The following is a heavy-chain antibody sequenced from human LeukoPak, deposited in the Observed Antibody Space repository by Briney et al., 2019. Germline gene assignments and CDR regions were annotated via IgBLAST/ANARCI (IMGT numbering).Heavy chain of an antibody. CDR2: LYAGGSDT. Sequence: GESLKISFKGSGFPFTSYWIGWVRQMPGKGLEWMGILYAGGSDTRYSPSFQGQVSISVDKSISTAYLQWSSLKASDTAMYYCARHLSSDRVAYDIWGQGTMVTVSA. D-gene: IGHD6-6*01. CDR3: ARHLSSDRVAYDI. J-gene: IGHJ3*02. V-gene: IGHV5-51*01. CDR1: GFPFTSYW.